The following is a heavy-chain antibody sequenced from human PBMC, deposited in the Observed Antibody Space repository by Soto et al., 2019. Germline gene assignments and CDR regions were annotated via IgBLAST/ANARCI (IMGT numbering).Heavy chain of an antibody. Sequence: PGESLKISCKGSGYSFTSYWIGWVRQMPGKGLEWMGIIYPGDSDTRYSPSFQGQVTISADKSISTAYLQWSSLKASDTAMYYCARYRSSGWRQDWFDPWGQGTLVTVSS. CDR3: ARYRSSGWRQDWFDP. CDR1: GYSFTSYW. D-gene: IGHD6-19*01. J-gene: IGHJ5*02. V-gene: IGHV5-51*01. CDR2: IYPGDSDT.